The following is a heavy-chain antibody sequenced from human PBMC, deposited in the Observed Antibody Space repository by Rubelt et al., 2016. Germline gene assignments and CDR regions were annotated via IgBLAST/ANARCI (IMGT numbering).Heavy chain of an antibody. CDR3: ARGRNPDY. V-gene: IGHV4-34*01. Sequence: QVQLQQWGAGLLKPSETLSLTCAVFGGPFSGYYWSWIRQPPGKGLEWIGEINPSGSTNYNPSLKSRVTMSVDTSKNQCCLKRSAVTAADRAGDYWARGRNPDYWGQGTLVTVSS. D-gene: IGHD1-14*01. CDR1: GGPFSGYY. CDR2: INPSGST. J-gene: IGHJ4*02.